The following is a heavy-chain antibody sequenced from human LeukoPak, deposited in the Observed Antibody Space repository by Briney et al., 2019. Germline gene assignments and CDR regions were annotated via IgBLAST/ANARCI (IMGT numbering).Heavy chain of an antibody. CDR1: GFTFDDYG. CDR3: AKDRETEYHRDYFDF. CDR2: INWNGGST. V-gene: IGHV3-20*04. Sequence: PGGSLRLSCAASGFTFDDYGMSWVRQAPGKGLEWVSGINWNGGSTGYADSVKGRFTISRDNAKNSLYLQMNSLRAEDTALYYCAKDRETEYHRDYFDFWGQGTLVTVSS. D-gene: IGHD2-2*01. J-gene: IGHJ4*02.